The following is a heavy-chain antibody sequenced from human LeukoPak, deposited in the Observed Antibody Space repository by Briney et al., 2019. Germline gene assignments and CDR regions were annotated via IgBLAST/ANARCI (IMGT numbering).Heavy chain of an antibody. CDR1: GYTFANFG. CDR3: ARTCSSSSCYMVH. CDR2: ISVYNGNT. J-gene: IGHJ4*02. V-gene: IGHV1-18*01. Sequence: ASVKASCKASGYTFANFGITSVRQAPGQGLECMGWISVYNGNTNYAQNLQGRVTLTTDTSTSTAYMELRSLRSDDTALYYCARTCSSSSCYMVHWGQGTLVTVSS. D-gene: IGHD2-2*02.